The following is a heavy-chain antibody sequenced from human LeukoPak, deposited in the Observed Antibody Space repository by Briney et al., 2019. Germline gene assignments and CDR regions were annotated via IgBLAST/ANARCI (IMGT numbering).Heavy chain of an antibody. CDR1: GGSISSSSIS. Sequence: SETLSLTCTASGGSISSSSISWVWIRQPPGKGLQWIGNIHYSGSSYYNPSLKSRVTISVDTSRNIFSLKMHSVTAADTAVYYCAAMSSRFEYYFDYWGQGTLVPVSS. J-gene: IGHJ4*02. V-gene: IGHV4-39*01. D-gene: IGHD5/OR15-5a*01. CDR2: IHYSGSS. CDR3: AAMSSRFEYYFDY.